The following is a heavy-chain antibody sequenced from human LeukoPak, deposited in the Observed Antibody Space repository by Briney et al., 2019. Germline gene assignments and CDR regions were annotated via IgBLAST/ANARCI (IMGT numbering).Heavy chain of an antibody. D-gene: IGHD3-22*01. CDR1: GFTFSSYS. V-gene: IGHV3-21*01. CDR3: AGLHYYDSSGYYYADY. CDR2: ISSSSSYI. Sequence: GGSLRLSCAASGFTFSSYSMNWVRQAPGKGLEWVSSISSSSSYIYYADSVKGRFTISGDNAKNSLYLQMNSPRAEDTAVYYCAGLHYYDSSGYYYADYWGQGTLVTVSS. J-gene: IGHJ4*02.